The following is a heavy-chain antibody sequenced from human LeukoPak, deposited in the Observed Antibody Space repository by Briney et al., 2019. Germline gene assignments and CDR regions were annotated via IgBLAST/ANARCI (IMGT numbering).Heavy chain of an antibody. V-gene: IGHV3-33*06. Sequence: GGSLRLSREASGFTFSNFGMHWVRQAPGKGLEWVALIWYDGSKTYYADSVKGRFTISRDNSKNTLYLQMNSLRAEDTAVYYCAKDLTIAAAGIFDYWGQGTLVTVSS. J-gene: IGHJ4*02. CDR1: GFTFSNFG. D-gene: IGHD6-13*01. CDR3: AKDLTIAAAGIFDY. CDR2: IWYDGSKT.